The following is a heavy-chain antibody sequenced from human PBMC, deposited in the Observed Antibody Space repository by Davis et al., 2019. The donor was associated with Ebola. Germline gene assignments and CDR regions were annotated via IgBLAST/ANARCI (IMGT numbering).Heavy chain of an antibody. Sequence: SVKVSCKASGGTFSSYAINWVRQAPGQGLEWMGRIIPILGIANYAQKFQGRVTITADKSTSTAYMELSSLRSEDTAVYYCARTVVVVAATQYYYYYGMDVWGQGTTVTVSS. CDR3: ARTVVVVAATQYYYYYGMDV. J-gene: IGHJ6*02. CDR1: GGTFSSYA. V-gene: IGHV1-69*04. CDR2: IIPILGIA. D-gene: IGHD2-15*01.